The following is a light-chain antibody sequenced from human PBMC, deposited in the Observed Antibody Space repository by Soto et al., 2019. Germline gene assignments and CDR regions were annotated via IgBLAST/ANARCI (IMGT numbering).Light chain of an antibody. CDR3: QQTYSIPPWT. CDR1: QAITNN. CDR2: EES. J-gene: IGKJ1*01. V-gene: IGKV1-9*01. Sequence: DIHLTQSPSSLSASVGDRVTITCRASQAITNNLAWYQQKPGNPPKLLIYEESTLHSGVPSRFSGRKVGTQFILTIDSLQPEDFATYYWQQTYSIPPWTFGQGTKVDIK.